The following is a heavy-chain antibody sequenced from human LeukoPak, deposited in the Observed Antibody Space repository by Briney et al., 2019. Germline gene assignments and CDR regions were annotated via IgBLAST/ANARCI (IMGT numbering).Heavy chain of an antibody. V-gene: IGHV4-4*07. CDR2: IYTSGST. D-gene: IGHD1-26*01. J-gene: IGHJ4*02. Sequence: SETLSLTCTVSGGSISSYYWSWIRQPAGKGLEWIGRIYTSGSTNYNPSLKSRVTMSVDTSKNQFSLKLSSVTAADTAVYYCARGRIVGATRRGHYFDYWGQGTLVTVSS. CDR1: GGSISSYY. CDR3: ARGRIVGATRRGHYFDY.